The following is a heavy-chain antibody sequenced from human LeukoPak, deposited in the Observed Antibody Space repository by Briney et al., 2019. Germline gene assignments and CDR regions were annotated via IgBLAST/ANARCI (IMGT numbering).Heavy chain of an antibody. V-gene: IGHV3-64*01. D-gene: IGHD3-22*01. J-gene: IGHJ3*02. CDR3: AKVRRITMIVVVYDAFDI. CDR2: ISSNGGST. Sequence: GGSLRLSCAASGFTFSSYAMHWVRQAPGKGLEYVSAISSNGGSTYYANSVKGRFTISRDNSKNTLYLQMNSLRAEDTAVYYCAKVRRITMIVVVYDAFDIWGQGTMVTVSS. CDR1: GFTFSSYA.